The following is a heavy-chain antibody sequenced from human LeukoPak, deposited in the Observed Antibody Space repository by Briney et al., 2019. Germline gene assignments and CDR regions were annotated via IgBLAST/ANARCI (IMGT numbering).Heavy chain of an antibody. V-gene: IGHV1-2*02. CDR2: INPNSGGT. CDR3: ARSKVYPNDY. D-gene: IGHD1-14*01. CDR1: GYTFTSYA. J-gene: IGHJ4*02. Sequence: ASVKVSCKASGYTFTSYAMHWVRQAPGQRLEWMGWINPNSGGTNYAQKFQGRVTMTRDTSISTVYMELSRLRSDDTAVYYCARSKVYPNDYWGQGTLVTVSS.